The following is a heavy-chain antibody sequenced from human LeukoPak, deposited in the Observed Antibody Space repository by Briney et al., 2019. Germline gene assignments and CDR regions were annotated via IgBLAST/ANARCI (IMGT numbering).Heavy chain of an antibody. CDR1: GFTFSTYW. Sequence: GSLRLSCAASGFTFSTYWMNWVRQPPGKGLEWIGEINHSGSTNYNPSLKSRITISVDTSKNQFSLKLSSVTAADTAVYYCARARVSSGYDYVVDYWGQGTLVTVSS. CDR3: ARARVSSGYDYVVDY. CDR2: INHSGST. V-gene: IGHV4-4*02. D-gene: IGHD5-12*01. J-gene: IGHJ4*02.